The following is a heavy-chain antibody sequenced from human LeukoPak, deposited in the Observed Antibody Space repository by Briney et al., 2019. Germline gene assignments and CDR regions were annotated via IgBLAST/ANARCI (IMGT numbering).Heavy chain of an antibody. D-gene: IGHD5-18*01. CDR2: IIPIFGTA. J-gene: IGHJ4*02. V-gene: IGHV1-69*05. CDR1: GGTFSSYA. CDR3: ARDNGGYSYGTFDY. Sequence: ASVKVSCKASGGTFSSYAISWVRRAPGQGLEWMGRIIPIFGTANYAQKFQGRVTITTDESTSTAYMELSSLRSEDTAVYYCARDNGGYSYGTFDYWGQGTLVTVSS.